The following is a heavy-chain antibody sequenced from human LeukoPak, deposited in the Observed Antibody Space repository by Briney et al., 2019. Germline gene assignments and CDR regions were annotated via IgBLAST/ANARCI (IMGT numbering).Heavy chain of an antibody. CDR1: GFTFSSRDW. CDR3: ARDRGAATRSDH. CDR2: IKQDGSEK. D-gene: IGHD1-26*01. J-gene: IGHJ4*02. V-gene: IGHV3-7*01. Sequence: GGSLRLSCVASGFTFSSRDWMTWVRQAPGKGLEWVANIKQDGSEKYYVDSVKGRFTIFRDNAKNSLYLQMNSLRAEDTAVYYCARDRGAATRSDHWGQGTLVTVSS.